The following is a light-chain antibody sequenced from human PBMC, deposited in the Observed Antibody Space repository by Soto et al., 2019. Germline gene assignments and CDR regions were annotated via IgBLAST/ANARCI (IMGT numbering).Light chain of an antibody. CDR1: QSVSSSY. CDR2: GAS. V-gene: IGKV3-20*01. J-gene: IGKJ2*01. CDR3: QQYGSSTLYT. Sequence: EIVLTQSPGTLSLSPGERATLSCRASQSVSSSYLAWYQQKPGQAPRLLIYGASSRATGIPDRFSGSGSGTDFTLTISRLEHADFEVYYCQQYGSSTLYTFGQGTKLEIK.